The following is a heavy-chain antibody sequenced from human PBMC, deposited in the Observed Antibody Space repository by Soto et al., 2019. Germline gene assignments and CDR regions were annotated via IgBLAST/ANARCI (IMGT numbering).Heavy chain of an antibody. V-gene: IGHV4-59*01. CDR2: IYYSGST. CDR3: ARRLSIWFGELDYYYMDV. CDR1: GGSISSYY. J-gene: IGHJ6*03. Sequence: PSETLSLTCTVSGGSISSYYWSWIRQPPGKGLEWIGYIYYSGSTNYNPSLKSRVTISVDTSKNQFSLKLSSVTAADTAVYYCARRLSIWFGELDYYYMDVWGKGTTVT. D-gene: IGHD3-10*01.